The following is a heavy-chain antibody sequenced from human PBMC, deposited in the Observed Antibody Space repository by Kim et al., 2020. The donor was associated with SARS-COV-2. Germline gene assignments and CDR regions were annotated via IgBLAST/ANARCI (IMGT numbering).Heavy chain of an antibody. CDR3: ARGLTTYDATDV. J-gene: IGHJ6*02. V-gene: IGHV3-74*01. Sequence: ADSVKGRFTISTDNDKNTLYLQMNILRAEDTAVYYCARGLTTYDATDVWGQGTTVTVSS. D-gene: IGHD1-1*01.